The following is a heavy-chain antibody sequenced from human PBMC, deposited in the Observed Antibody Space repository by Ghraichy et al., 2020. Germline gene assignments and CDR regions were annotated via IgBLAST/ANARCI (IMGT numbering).Heavy chain of an antibody. CDR2: ISYDGSNK. Sequence: GGSLRLSCAASGFTFSSYAMHWVRQAPGKGLEWVAVISYDGSNKYYADSVKGRFTISRDNSKNTLYLQMNSLRAEDTAVYYCARQSGGNDYWGQGTLVTVSS. D-gene: IGHD3-3*01. CDR3: ARQSGGNDY. J-gene: IGHJ4*02. V-gene: IGHV3-30-3*01. CDR1: GFTFSSYA.